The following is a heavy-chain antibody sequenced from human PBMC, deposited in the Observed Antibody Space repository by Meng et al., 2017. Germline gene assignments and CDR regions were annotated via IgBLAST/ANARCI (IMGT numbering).Heavy chain of an antibody. CDR2: IKPDGTMT. CDR1: GFTFRNYW. CDR3: ARSDWFDP. Sequence: EWRLVASGAGCFHAGGAPGLSCTAYGFTFRNYWMHWVRQAPGKGLVWVSRIKPDGTMTVYADSVKGRFTISRDNAKNTLYLQMNSLRSDDTAVYYCARSDWFDPWGQGTLVTVSS. J-gene: IGHJ5*02. V-gene: IGHV3-74*02.